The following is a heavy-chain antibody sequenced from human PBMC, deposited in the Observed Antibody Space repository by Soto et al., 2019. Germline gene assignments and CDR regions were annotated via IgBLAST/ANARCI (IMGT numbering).Heavy chain of an antibody. CDR2: IRSKANSYAT. J-gene: IGHJ5*02. D-gene: IGHD3-9*01. CDR1: GFTFSGSA. CDR3: ARQRYFNWLFGFFDP. V-gene: IGHV3-73*01. Sequence: PGGSLRLSCAASGFTFSGSAMHWVRQASGKGLEWVGRIRSKANSYATAYAASVKGRFTISRDDSKNTAYLQMNSLRAEDTAVYYCARQRYFNWLFGFFDPWGQGTLVTVSS.